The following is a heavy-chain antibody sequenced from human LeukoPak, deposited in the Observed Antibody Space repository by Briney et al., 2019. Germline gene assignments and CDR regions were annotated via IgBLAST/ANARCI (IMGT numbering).Heavy chain of an antibody. CDR3: ARDCSGGSCYDY. Sequence: PSETLSLTCGVYRGSFSGYYWSWIRQPPGKGLEWIGEINHSGSTNYNPSLKSRVTISVDMSKKQFSLKLSSVTAADTAVYYCARDCSGGSCYDYWGQGTLVTVSS. CDR1: RGSFSGYY. D-gene: IGHD2-15*01. V-gene: IGHV4-34*01. J-gene: IGHJ4*02. CDR2: INHSGST.